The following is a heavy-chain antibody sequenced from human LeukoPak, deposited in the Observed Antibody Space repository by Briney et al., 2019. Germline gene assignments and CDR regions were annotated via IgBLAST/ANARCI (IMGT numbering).Heavy chain of an antibody. CDR1: GGSISSYY. D-gene: IGHD3-22*01. CDR2: IYYSGST. Sequence: PSETLSLTCTVSGGSISSYYWSWIRQPPGKGLEWIGYIYYSGSTNYNPSLKSRVTISVDTSKNQFSLKLSSVTAADTAVYYCARAGYYDSSGWSDSAFDIWGQGTMVTVSS. V-gene: IGHV4-59*01. J-gene: IGHJ3*02. CDR3: ARAGYYDSSGWSDSAFDI.